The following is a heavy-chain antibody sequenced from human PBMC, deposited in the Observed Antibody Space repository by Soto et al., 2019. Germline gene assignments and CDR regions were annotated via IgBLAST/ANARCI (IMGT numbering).Heavy chain of an antibody. V-gene: IGHV3-21*01. J-gene: IGHJ6*02. Sequence: EVQLVESGGGLVKPGGSLRLSCVASGFTFSSYSMNWVRQAPGKGLEWVSSISSSSSYIYYADSVKGRFTISRDNAKNSLYLQMNSLRAEDTAVYYCASPLYYDFWSGYYEDYYYYGMDVWGQGTTVTVSS. CDR1: GFTFSSYS. CDR2: ISSSSSYI. D-gene: IGHD3-3*01. CDR3: ASPLYYDFWSGYYEDYYYYGMDV.